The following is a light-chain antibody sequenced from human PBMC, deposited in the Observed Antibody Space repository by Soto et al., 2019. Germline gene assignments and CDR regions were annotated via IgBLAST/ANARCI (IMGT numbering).Light chain of an antibody. J-gene: IGLJ2*01. CDR3: CSYAGSSTSLVV. CDR2: EVS. CDR1: SSDVGSYNL. Sequence: QSALTQPASVSGSPGQSITISCTGTSSDVGSYNLVSWYQQHPGKAPKLMIYEVSKRPSGVSNRFSGSKSGNTASLTISRLQAEDEADYHCCSYAGSSTSLVVFGGGTKLTVL. V-gene: IGLV2-23*02.